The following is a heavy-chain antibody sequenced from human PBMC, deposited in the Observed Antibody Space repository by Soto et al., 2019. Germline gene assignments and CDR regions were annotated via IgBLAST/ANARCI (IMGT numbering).Heavy chain of an antibody. V-gene: IGHV1-2*02. D-gene: IGHD5-12*01. Sequence: GXSVKVSDKASGYSFTGYYMHWVRQDPGQGLEWMGWINPNSGGTNYAQKFQGRVTMTRDTSISTAYMELSRLRSDDTAVYYCARVTGEWLRLPLGYWGQGTLVTVYS. CDR2: INPNSGGT. CDR3: ARVTGEWLRLPLGY. CDR1: GYSFTGYY. J-gene: IGHJ4*02.